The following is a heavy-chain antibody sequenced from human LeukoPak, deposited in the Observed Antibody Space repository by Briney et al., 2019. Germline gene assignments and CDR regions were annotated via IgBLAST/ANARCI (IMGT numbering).Heavy chain of an antibody. Sequence: GESLKISCKASGYSFTTYWIGWVRQMPGKGLEWMGIVYPLDSDTKYSPSFQGQVTISTDKSISTAYLQWSSLKASDTAMYYCARQLSGVTESGGRYHFDYWGQGALVTVSS. V-gene: IGHV5-51*01. J-gene: IGHJ4*02. CDR2: VYPLDSDT. CDR1: GYSFTTYW. D-gene: IGHD2-15*01. CDR3: ARQLSGVTESGGRYHFDY.